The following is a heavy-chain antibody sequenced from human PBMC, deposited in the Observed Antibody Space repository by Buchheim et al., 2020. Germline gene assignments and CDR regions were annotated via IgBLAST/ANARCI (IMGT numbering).Heavy chain of an antibody. V-gene: IGHV4-4*02. Sequence: QVQLQESGPGLVKTSGTLSLTCAVSGDSISSRDWWSWVRQPPGKGLEWIGEIYHGGGTNYNPSLKSRVTISADTSRNQSSPKLSSVTAADTAVYYCARNGPYNLDNWGQGT. D-gene: IGHD1-14*01. CDR3: ARNGPYNLDN. CDR1: GDSISSRDW. J-gene: IGHJ4*02. CDR2: IYHGGGT.